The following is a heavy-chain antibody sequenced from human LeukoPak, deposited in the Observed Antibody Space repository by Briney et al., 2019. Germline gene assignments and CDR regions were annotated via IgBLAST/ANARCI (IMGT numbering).Heavy chain of an antibody. CDR3: ARVSIVVVVGATPGDDYYYGMDV. CDR2: TYYRSKWYN. CDR1: GDIVSSNSAA. J-gene: IGHJ6*02. V-gene: IGHV6-1*01. Sequence: SQTLSLTCAISGDIVSSNSAAWNGIRQAPSRGLAWLGRTYYRSKWYNDYAVPVTSRITINPDTSKNQFSLQLNSVTPEDTAVYYCARVSIVVVVGATPGDDYYYGMDVWGQGTTVTVSS. D-gene: IGHD2-15*01.